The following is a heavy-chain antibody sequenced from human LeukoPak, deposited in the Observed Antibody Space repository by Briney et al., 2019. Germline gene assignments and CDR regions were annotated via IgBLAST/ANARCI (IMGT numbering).Heavy chain of an antibody. CDR3: AREGGGGITATFLDY. Sequence: PGGSLRLSCAASGFTFSSYGMHWVRQAPGKGLEWVAFIRYDGSDENYADSVKGRFTISRDNAKNSLYLQMNSLRAEDTAVYYCAREGGGGITATFLDYWGQGTLVTVSS. CDR2: IRYDGSDE. D-gene: IGHD1-7*01. V-gene: IGHV3-30*02. J-gene: IGHJ4*02. CDR1: GFTFSSYG.